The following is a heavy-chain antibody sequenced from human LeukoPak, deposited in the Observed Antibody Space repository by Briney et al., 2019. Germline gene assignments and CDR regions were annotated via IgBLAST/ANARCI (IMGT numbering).Heavy chain of an antibody. CDR2: ISGSGGST. J-gene: IGHJ4*02. Sequence: PGGSLSLSCAASGFTFSSYAMSWVRQAPGKGLEWVSAISGSGGSTYYAGSVKGRFTISRDNSKNTLYLQMNSLRAEDTAVYYCAKDLVGVGADPWDDWGQGTLVTVSS. CDR1: GFTFSSYA. CDR3: AKDLVGVGADPWDD. V-gene: IGHV3-23*01. D-gene: IGHD1-26*01.